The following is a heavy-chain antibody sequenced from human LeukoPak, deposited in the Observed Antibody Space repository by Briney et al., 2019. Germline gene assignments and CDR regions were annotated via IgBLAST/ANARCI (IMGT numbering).Heavy chain of an antibody. D-gene: IGHD6-19*01. CDR3: AGDWGRSGWYDY. J-gene: IGHJ4*02. CDR2: IGTAGDT. V-gene: IGHV3-13*01. CDR1: GFTFSSYD. Sequence: HPGGSLRLSCAASGFTFSSYDMHWVRQATGKGLEWVSAIGTAGDTYYPGSVKGRFTISRENAKNSLYLQMNSLRAGDTAVYYCAGDWGRSGWYDYWGQGTLVTVSS.